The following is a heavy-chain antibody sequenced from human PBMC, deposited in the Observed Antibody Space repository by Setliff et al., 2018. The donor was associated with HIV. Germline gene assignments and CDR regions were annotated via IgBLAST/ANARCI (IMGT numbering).Heavy chain of an antibody. V-gene: IGHV4-34*01. CDR1: GGSFSGYY. Sequence: SETLSLTCAVYGGSFSGYYWSWIRQPPGKGLEWIGEINHSGSTNYNPSLKSRVTISVDTSKNQFSLKLSSVTSADTAVYYCASTYCGGDCYSRYFQHWGQGTLVTSPQ. CDR3: ASTYCGGDCYSRYFQH. J-gene: IGHJ1*01. CDR2: INHSGST. D-gene: IGHD2-21*02.